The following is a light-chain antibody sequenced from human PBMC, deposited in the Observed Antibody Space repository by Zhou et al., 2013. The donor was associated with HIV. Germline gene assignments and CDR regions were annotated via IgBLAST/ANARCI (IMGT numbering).Light chain of an antibody. CDR1: QGISSY. J-gene: IGKJ4*01. V-gene: IGKV1-8*01. CDR2: AAS. CDR3: QQYYSYPRG. Sequence: AIQLTQSPSSLSASTGDRVTITCRASQGISSYLAWYQQKPGKAPKLLIYAASTLQSGVPSRFSGSGSGTDFTLTISCLQSEDFATYYCQQYYSYPRGFGGGTKVEIK.